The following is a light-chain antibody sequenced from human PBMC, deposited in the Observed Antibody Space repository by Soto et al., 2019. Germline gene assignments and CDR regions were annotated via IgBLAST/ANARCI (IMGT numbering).Light chain of an antibody. CDR1: SSDVGGYNY. CDR2: EVS. CDR3: SSYTSSSTPRV. V-gene: IGLV2-14*01. J-gene: IGLJ1*01. Sequence: QSVLTQPASVSGSPGQSITISCTGTSSDVGGYNYVSWYQQHPGKAPKLMIYEVSNRSSGVSNRFSGSKSGNTASLTISGLQAEDEADYYCSSYTSSSTPRVFGTGTKV.